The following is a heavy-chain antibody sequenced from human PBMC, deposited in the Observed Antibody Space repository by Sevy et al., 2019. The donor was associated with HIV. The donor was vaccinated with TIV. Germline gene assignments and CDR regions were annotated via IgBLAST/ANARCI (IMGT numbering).Heavy chain of an antibody. V-gene: IGHV3-21*01. Sequence: GGSLRLSCAASGFTFSTYGMSWVRQAPGKGLEWVSSITTGIDYFHYADPVKGRFTVSRDNAKNSLFLQMNSLGAEDTGVYYCARDAAESISSVDLPDLDYWGQGALVTVSS. CDR3: ARDAAESISSVDLPDLDY. D-gene: IGHD6-6*01. CDR2: ITTGIDYF. J-gene: IGHJ4*02. CDR1: GFTFSTYG.